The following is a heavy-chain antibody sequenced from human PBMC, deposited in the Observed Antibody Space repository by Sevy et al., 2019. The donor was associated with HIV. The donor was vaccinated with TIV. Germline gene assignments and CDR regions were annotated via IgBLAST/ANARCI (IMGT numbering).Heavy chain of an antibody. CDR2: IDGGGGST. V-gene: IGHV3-23*01. Sequence: AGSLRLSCVASGFRFSAVGMAWVRQAAGEELEWVSGIDGGGGSTYYRNSVKGRFTVSRDNSKNTVYLQMNSLRADDSAAYYCAKAPYYDFSSHNYNNWFDPWGQGTLVTVSS. J-gene: IGHJ5*02. CDR1: GFRFSAVG. D-gene: IGHD3-3*01. CDR3: AKAPYYDFSSHNYNNWFDP.